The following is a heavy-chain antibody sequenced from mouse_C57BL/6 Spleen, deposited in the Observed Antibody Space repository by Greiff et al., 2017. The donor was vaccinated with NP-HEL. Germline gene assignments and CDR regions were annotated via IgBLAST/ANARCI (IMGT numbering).Heavy chain of an antibody. Sequence: EVQLQQSGPELVKPGASVKISCKASGYSFTDYNMNWVNQSPGKSLEWIGVINPNYGTTSYTQKFKGKATLTVDQSSSTVYMQLNSLTSEDSAVYYCARSEGLRPWFAYWGQGTLVTVSA. D-gene: IGHD2-4*01. CDR3: ARSEGLRPWFAY. V-gene: IGHV1-39*01. CDR2: INPNYGTT. J-gene: IGHJ3*01. CDR1: GYSFTDYN.